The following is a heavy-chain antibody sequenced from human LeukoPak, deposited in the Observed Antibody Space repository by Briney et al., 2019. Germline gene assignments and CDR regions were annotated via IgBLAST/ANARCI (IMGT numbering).Heavy chain of an antibody. V-gene: IGHV3-7*01. CDR2: IKQDGSEK. CDR1: GFTFSSYW. Sequence: GGSLRLSCAASGFTFSSYWMSWVRQAPGKGLEWVANIKQDGSEKYYVDSVKGRFTIPRDNAKNSLYLQMNSLRAEDTAVYYCARLIVLMVYAPHYYFDYWDQGTLVTVSS. J-gene: IGHJ4*02. CDR3: ARLIVLMVYAPHYYFDY. D-gene: IGHD2-8*01.